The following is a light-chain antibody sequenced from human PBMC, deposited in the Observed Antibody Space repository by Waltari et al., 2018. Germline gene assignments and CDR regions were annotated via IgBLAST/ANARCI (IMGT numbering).Light chain of an antibody. CDR1: HSVSSN. J-gene: IGKJ1*01. Sequence: EIVMTQSPATLSVSPGEGGTLSCRTSHSVSSNLAWYQQKPGQAPRLLIYRASTSATGLPGRFSGSGSGTEYTLTISSLQSEDFAVYYCQQYNDWPRTFGQGTKVEIK. CDR2: RAS. V-gene: IGKV3-15*01. CDR3: QQYNDWPRT.